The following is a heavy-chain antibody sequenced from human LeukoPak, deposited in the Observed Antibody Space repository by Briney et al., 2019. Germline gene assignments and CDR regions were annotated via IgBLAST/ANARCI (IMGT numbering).Heavy chain of an antibody. CDR1: GGTFISYA. CDR2: IIPIFGTA. D-gene: IGHD4-17*01. Sequence: SVKVSCTASGGTFISYAISWVRQAPGQGLEWMGGIIPIFGTANYAQKFQGRVTITADESTSTAYMELSSLRSEDTAVYYCARDGRRGGFYGDYEYRPWGQGTLVTVSS. V-gene: IGHV1-69*13. CDR3: ARDGRRGGFYGDYEYRP. J-gene: IGHJ5*02.